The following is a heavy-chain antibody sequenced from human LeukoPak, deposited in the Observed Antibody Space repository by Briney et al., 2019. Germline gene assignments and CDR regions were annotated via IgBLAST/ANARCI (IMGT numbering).Heavy chain of an antibody. CDR3: ARVAGSGSYASFDY. Sequence: SETLSLTCAVSGGSISSGGYSWSWIRQPPGKGLEWIGYIYHSGSTYYNPSLKSRVTISVDRSKNQFSLKLSSVTAADTAVYHCARVAGSGSYASFDYWGQGTLVTVSS. CDR2: IYHSGST. J-gene: IGHJ4*02. D-gene: IGHD3-10*01. CDR1: GGSISSGGYS. V-gene: IGHV4-30-2*01.